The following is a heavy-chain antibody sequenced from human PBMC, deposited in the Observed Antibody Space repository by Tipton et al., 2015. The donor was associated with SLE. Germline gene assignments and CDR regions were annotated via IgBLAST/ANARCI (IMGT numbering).Heavy chain of an antibody. J-gene: IGHJ3*02. CDR1: GGTFSSYA. Sequence: QLVQSGAEVKKPGSSVKVSCKASGGTFSSYAISWVRQAPGQGLEWMGGILPIFGTANYAQKFQGRVTITTDESTSTAYMELSSLRSEDTAVYYCARSGRIPSQGAFDIWGQGTMVTVSS. D-gene: IGHD1-26*01. V-gene: IGHV1-69*05. CDR2: ILPIFGTA. CDR3: ARSGRIPSQGAFDI.